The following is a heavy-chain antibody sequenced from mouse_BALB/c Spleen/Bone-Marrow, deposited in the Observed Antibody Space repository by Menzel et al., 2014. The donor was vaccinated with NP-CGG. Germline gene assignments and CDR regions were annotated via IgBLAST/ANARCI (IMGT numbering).Heavy chain of an antibody. Sequence: EVQLQQSGGGLVQPGGSLKLSCATSGFTFSDYYMYWVCQTPEKRLEWVAYISNGGGSTYYPDTVKGRFTISRDNAKNTLYLQMSRLKSEDTAMYYCARHNYDETWFAYWGQGTLVTVSA. D-gene: IGHD2-4*01. CDR1: GFTFSDYY. CDR3: ARHNYDETWFAY. V-gene: IGHV5-12*02. CDR2: ISNGGGST. J-gene: IGHJ3*01.